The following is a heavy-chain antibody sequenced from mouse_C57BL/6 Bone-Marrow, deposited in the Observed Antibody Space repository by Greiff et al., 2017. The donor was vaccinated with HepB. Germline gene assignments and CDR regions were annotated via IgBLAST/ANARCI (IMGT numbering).Heavy chain of an antibody. J-gene: IGHJ3*01. D-gene: IGHD2-3*01. CDR1: GFTFSSYA. Sequence: EVQLVESGGGLVKPGGSLKLSCAASGFTFSSYAMSWVRQTPEKRLEWVATISDGGSYTYYPDNVKGRFTISRDNAKNNLYLQMSHLKSEDTAMYYCARDRDGYRLAYWGRGTLVTVSA. V-gene: IGHV5-4*01. CDR2: ISDGGSYT. CDR3: ARDRDGYRLAY.